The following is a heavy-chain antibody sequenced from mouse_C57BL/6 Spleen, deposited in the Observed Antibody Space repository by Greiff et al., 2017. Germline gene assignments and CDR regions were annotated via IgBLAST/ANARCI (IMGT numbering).Heavy chain of an antibody. V-gene: IGHV1-81*01. Sequence: QVQLQQSGAELARPGASVKLSCKASGYTFTSYGISWVKQRTGQGLEWIGEIYPRSGNTYYNEKFKGKATLTADKSSSTAYMELRSLTAEDSAVYFCARITTVVAIAYWGQGTTLTVSS. J-gene: IGHJ2*01. CDR2: IYPRSGNT. CDR3: ARITTVVAIAY. D-gene: IGHD1-1*01. CDR1: GYTFTSYG.